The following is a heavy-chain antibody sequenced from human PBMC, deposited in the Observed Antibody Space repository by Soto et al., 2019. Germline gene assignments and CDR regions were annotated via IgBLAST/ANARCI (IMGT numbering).Heavy chain of an antibody. CDR1: GFAFGNYP. Sequence: GVLRLSCVASGFAFGNYPMAWVRQTPGKGLQWIPTISGSGGMTDYEDSVRGRFTVSIDHSKDTVHLQMTSLRADDTAVYYCAKDRTMARGIRAFDIWGQGTTVTVSS. V-gene: IGHV3-23*01. CDR3: AKDRTMARGIRAFDI. J-gene: IGHJ3*02. CDR2: ISGSGGMT. D-gene: IGHD3-10*01.